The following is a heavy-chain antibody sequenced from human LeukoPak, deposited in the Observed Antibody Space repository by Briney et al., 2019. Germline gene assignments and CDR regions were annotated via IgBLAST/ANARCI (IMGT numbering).Heavy chain of an antibody. D-gene: IGHD3-22*01. CDR2: IYYSGST. Sequence: SETLSLTCTVSGGSISSSSYYRGWIRQPPGKGLEWIGSIYYSGSTYYNPSLKSRVTISVDTSKNQFSLKLSSVTAADTAVYYCARHHAPTLRGMIVSEFDYWGQGTLVTVSS. V-gene: IGHV4-39*01. CDR1: GGSISSSSYY. CDR3: ARHHAPTLRGMIVSEFDY. J-gene: IGHJ4*02.